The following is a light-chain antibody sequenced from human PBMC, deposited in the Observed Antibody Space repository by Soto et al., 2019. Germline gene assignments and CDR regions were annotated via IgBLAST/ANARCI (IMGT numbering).Light chain of an antibody. CDR3: QQYIHGYS. V-gene: IGKV3-15*01. CDR1: QSVSTS. CDR2: SAS. J-gene: IGKJ2*01. Sequence: EVVMTQSPATLSVFPGERVTLSCRASQSVSTSIAWYQQKPGQAPRLLIYSASTRATGIPARFSGSGSGTEFALTISSLQSKDFAVYHCQQYIHGYSFGQGTELEIK.